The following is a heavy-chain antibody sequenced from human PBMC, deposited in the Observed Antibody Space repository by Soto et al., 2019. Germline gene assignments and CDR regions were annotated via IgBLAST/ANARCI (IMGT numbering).Heavy chain of an antibody. CDR1: GGSISSSSYS. CDR2: IYYSGST. Sequence: QLQLQESGPGLVKPSETLSLTCTVSGGSISSSSYSWGWIRQPPGKGLEWIGSIYYSGSTYYNPSLKSRVTISVDTSKNQFSLKLSSVTAADTAVYYCASPSYSNFLDYWGQGTLVTVSS. J-gene: IGHJ4*02. CDR3: ASPSYSNFLDY. V-gene: IGHV4-39*01. D-gene: IGHD6-13*01.